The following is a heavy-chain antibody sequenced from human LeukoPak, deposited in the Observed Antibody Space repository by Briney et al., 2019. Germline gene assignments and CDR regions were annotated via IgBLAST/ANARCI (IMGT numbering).Heavy chain of an antibody. J-gene: IGHJ6*04. CDR3: ARGGSMVRGCYPRAYGMDV. V-gene: IGHV4-34*01. Sequence: SETLSLTCAVYGGCFSGYYWSWIRQPPGKGLEWIGEINHSGSTNYNPSLKSRVTISVDTSKNQFSLKLSSVTAADTAVYYCARGGSMVRGCYPRAYGMDVWGKGTMVTVSS. D-gene: IGHD3-10*01. CDR2: INHSGST. CDR1: GGCFSGYY.